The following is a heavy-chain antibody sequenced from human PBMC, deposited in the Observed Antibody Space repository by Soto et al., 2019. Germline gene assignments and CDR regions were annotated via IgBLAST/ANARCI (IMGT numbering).Heavy chain of an antibody. D-gene: IGHD3-9*01. CDR2: ISYDGSEN. CDR3: ARDRDEILPGYHDY. J-gene: IGHJ4*02. Sequence: QVQLVESGGGVVQPGRSLRLSCAASGFTFTKFAMHWVRRAPGKGLEWVAVISYDGSENNYADSVKGRFTISRDNSKNTLYLQMNSLRAEDTAVYYCARDRDEILPGYHDYWGQGTLVTVSS. CDR1: GFTFTKFA. V-gene: IGHV3-30-3*01.